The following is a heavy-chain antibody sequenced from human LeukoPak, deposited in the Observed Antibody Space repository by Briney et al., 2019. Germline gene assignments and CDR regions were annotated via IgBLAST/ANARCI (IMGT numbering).Heavy chain of an antibody. J-gene: IGHJ6*02. CDR2: IYYSGST. CDR3: ARVPYDYVWGSYPGMDV. Sequence: SETLSLTCTVSGGSISSGGYYWSWIRQHPGKGLEWIGYIYYSGSTYYNPSLKSRVTISVDTSKNQFSLKLSSVTAADTAVYYCARVPYDYVWGSYPGMDVWGQGATVTVSS. CDR1: GGSISSGGYY. D-gene: IGHD3-16*02. V-gene: IGHV4-31*03.